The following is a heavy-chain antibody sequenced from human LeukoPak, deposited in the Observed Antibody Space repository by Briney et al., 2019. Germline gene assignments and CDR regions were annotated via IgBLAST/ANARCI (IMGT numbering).Heavy chain of an antibody. V-gene: IGHV3-30*01. CDR3: AREMNYGGQGSPVGFDI. CDR2: ISYDGTNK. J-gene: IGHJ3*02. Sequence: GGSLRLSCAASGFTFSTYAIHWVRQAPGKGLEWVAVISYDGTNKNYADSVKGRFTISRDNSKNTLYLEMNSLRAEDTALYYCAREMNYGGQGSPVGFDIWGQGTMVTVS. D-gene: IGHD4-23*01. CDR1: GFTFSTYA.